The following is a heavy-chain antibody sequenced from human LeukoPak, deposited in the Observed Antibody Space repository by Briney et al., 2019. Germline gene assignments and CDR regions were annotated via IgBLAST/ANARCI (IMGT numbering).Heavy chain of an antibody. CDR1: GFTFISYS. J-gene: IGHJ3*02. CDR2: ISSSSSYI. Sequence: GGSLRLSCAASGFTFISYSMNWVRQAPGKGLEWVSSISSSSSYIYYADSVNGRFTISRDNAKNSLYLQMNSLRAEDTAVYYCARDPGSDNPDDAFDIWGQGTMVTVSS. V-gene: IGHV3-21*01. CDR3: ARDPGSDNPDDAFDI. D-gene: IGHD1-1*01.